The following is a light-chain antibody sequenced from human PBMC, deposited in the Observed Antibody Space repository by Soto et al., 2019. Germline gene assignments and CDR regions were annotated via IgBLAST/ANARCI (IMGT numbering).Light chain of an antibody. V-gene: IGLV2-14*01. CDR3: SSYTSSSTLLYV. CDR2: YVS. Sequence: QSALTQPASVSGSPGQSITISCTGTSSDVGGYNYVSWYQQHPGKAPKLMIYYVSNRPSGVSNRFSGSKSGNTASLTISGLQAADEADYYCSSYTSSSTLLYVFGTGTKLAVL. J-gene: IGLJ1*01. CDR1: SSDVGGYNY.